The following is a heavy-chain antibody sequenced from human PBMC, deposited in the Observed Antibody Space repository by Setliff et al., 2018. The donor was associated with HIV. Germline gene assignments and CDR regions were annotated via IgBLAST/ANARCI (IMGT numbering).Heavy chain of an antibody. CDR3: ARTPPTTFWSGYTYYYYMDV. CDR2: IYYSGST. CDR1: GGSISSYY. D-gene: IGHD3-3*01. V-gene: IGHV4-59*01. J-gene: IGHJ6*03. Sequence: LSLTCTVSGGSISSYYWSWIRQPPGKGLEWIGYIYYSGSTNYNPSIQSRVTISVDTSKNQFSLKLNSVAAADTAVYYCARTPPTTFWSGYTYYYYMDVWGKGTTVTVSS.